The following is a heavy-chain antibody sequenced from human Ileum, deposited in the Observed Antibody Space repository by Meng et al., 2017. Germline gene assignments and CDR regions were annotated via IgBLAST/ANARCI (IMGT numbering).Heavy chain of an antibody. D-gene: IGHD6-19*01. CDR3: ARTSGWFYY. J-gene: IGHJ4*02. CDR2: AST. V-gene: IGHV4-61*08. Sequence: QVQLQEAGPGRVRPAETLSLICTVSGGSVSSDGFQWGWVRQPPGKGLEWIGYASTNYNPSLKSRVTISVDTSKNQFSLKLSSVTAADTALYYCARTSGWFYYWGQGTLVTVSS. CDR1: GGSVSSDGFQ.